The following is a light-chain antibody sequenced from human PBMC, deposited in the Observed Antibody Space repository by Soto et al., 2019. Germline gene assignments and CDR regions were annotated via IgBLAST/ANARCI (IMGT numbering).Light chain of an antibody. CDR2: EVS. Sequence: QSALTQPPSASGSPGHAVTISCTGTSSDVGGYNYVSWYQQHPGKAPKLMIYEVSKRPSGVPDRFSGSKSGNTASLTVSGLQAEDEADYYCSSYAGSNILVFGTGTKVTVL. CDR3: SSYAGSNILV. V-gene: IGLV2-8*01. J-gene: IGLJ1*01. CDR1: SSDVGGYNY.